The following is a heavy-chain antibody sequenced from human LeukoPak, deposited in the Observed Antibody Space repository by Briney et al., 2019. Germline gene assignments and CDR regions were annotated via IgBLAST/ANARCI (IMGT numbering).Heavy chain of an antibody. CDR1: GFTFSSYG. J-gene: IGHJ3*02. V-gene: IGHV3-30*18. Sequence: RSLRLSCAASGFTFSSYGMHWVRQAPGKGLEWVAVISYDGSNKYYADSVKGRFTISRDNSKNTLYLQMNSLRAEDTAVYYCAKDQYGEAFDIWGPGTMVTVSS. CDR2: ISYDGSNK. CDR3: AKDQYGEAFDI. D-gene: IGHD4-17*01.